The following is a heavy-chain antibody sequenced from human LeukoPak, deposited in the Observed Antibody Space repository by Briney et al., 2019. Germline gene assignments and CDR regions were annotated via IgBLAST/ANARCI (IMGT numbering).Heavy chain of an antibody. CDR3: AARRGYYHYMDV. CDR2: ISNTGNNT. Sequence: PGGSLRLSCATSGFTFSSYAVAWVRQAPGKGLEWVSSISNTGNNTYYADSVKGRFTISRDNSKNTLSLQMNSLTAEDTAVYYCAARRGYYHYMDVWGKGTTVTVSS. CDR1: GFTFSSYA. D-gene: IGHD3-3*01. V-gene: IGHV3-23*01. J-gene: IGHJ6*03.